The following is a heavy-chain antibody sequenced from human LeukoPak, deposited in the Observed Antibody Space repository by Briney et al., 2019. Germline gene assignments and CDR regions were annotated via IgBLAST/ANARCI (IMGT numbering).Heavy chain of an antibody. CDR1: GFTVSSNY. J-gene: IGHJ4*02. CDR3: ARGADPLDYYDSSGYYFFDY. Sequence: GGSLRLSCAASGFTVSSNYMSWVRQAPGKGLEWVSVIYSGGSTYYADSVKGRFTISRGKSKNTLYLQMNSLRAEDTAVYYCARGADPLDYYDSSGYYFFDYWGQGTLVTVSS. CDR2: IYSGGST. D-gene: IGHD3-22*01. V-gene: IGHV3-53*01.